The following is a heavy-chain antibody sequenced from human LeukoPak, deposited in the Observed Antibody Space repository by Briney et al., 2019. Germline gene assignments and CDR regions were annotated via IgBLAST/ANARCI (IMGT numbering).Heavy chain of an antibody. CDR1: GYTFTGYY. CDR2: INPNSGGT. V-gene: IGHV1-2*06. J-gene: IGHJ4*02. D-gene: IGHD6-6*01. CDR3: ARETSLSIGGSFDFDY. Sequence: ASAKVSCKASGYTFTGYYMHWVRQAPGQGLEWMGRINPNSGGTNYAQKFQGRVTMTRDTSISTAYMELSRLRSDDTAVYYCARETSLSIGGSFDFDYWGQGTLVTVSS.